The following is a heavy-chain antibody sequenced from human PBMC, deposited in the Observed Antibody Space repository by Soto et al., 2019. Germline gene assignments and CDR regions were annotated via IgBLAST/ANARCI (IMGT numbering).Heavy chain of an antibody. CDR1: GGSFSGYY. V-gene: IGHV4-34*01. Sequence: PSETLSLTCAVYGGSFSGYYWSWIRQRPGKGLEWIGEINHSGSTNYNPSLKSRVTISVDTSKNQFSLKLSSVTAADTAVYYCARGYYYGSGSYNWFDPWGQGTLVTVSS. CDR3: ARGYYYGSGSYNWFDP. J-gene: IGHJ5*02. CDR2: INHSGST. D-gene: IGHD3-10*01.